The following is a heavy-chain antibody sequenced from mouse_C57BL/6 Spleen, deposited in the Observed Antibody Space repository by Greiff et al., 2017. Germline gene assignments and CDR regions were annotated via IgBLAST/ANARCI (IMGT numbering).Heavy chain of an antibody. CDR3: ARAIYDGYSPDV. CDR1: GYTFTSYW. J-gene: IGHJ1*03. Sequence: VKLMESGAELAKPGASVKLSCKASGYTFTSYWMHWVKQRPGQGLEWIGYINPSSGDPKSNHNLKDKATLTADKSSSTAYMQLSSLTYEDSAVYYCARAIYDGYSPDVWGTGTTVTVSS. CDR2: INPSSGDP. V-gene: IGHV1-7*01. D-gene: IGHD2-3*01.